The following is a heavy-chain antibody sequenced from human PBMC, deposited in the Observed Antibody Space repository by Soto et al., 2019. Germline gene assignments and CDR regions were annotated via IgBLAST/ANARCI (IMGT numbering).Heavy chain of an antibody. V-gene: IGHV4-59*01. J-gene: IGHJ5*02. Sequence: SETLSLTCTVSGGSISSYYWSWIRQPPGKGLEWIGYIYYSGSTNYNPSLKSRVTISVDTSKNQFSLKLSSVTAADTAVYYCARHHRSVAGNWFDPWGQGTLVTVSS. CDR2: IYYSGST. CDR3: ARHHRSVAGNWFDP. CDR1: GGSISSYY. D-gene: IGHD6-19*01.